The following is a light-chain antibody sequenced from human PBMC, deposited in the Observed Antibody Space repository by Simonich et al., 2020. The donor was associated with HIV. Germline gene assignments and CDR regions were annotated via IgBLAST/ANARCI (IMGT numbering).Light chain of an antibody. Sequence: DIQMTQSPSTMSASVGDRVTITCRASQSISSWLAWYQQKPGKAPKLLIYKASSLQSGVPSRVSGSGSGTEFTLTISSLQPDDFATYYCQQYNSYSQMFGQGTKVEIK. CDR1: QSISSW. V-gene: IGKV1-5*03. J-gene: IGKJ1*01. CDR3: QQYNSYSQM. CDR2: KAS.